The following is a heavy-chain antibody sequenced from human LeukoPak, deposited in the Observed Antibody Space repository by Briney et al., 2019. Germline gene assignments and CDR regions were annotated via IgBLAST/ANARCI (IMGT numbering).Heavy chain of an antibody. J-gene: IGHJ4*02. D-gene: IGHD5-12*01. V-gene: IGHV4-39*07. CDR3: TIVAWPSYFDY. Sequence: SETLSLTCTVSGGSIRSSYYYWGWIRQPPGKGLEWIGSIYDSGSTYYNPSLKGRVTISVDTSKNQFSLKLSSVTAADTAVYYCTIVAWPSYFDYWGQGTLVTVSS. CDR1: GGSIRSSYYY. CDR2: IYDSGST.